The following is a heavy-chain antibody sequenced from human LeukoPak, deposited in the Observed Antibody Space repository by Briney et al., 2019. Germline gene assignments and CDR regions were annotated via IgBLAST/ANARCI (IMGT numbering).Heavy chain of an antibody. J-gene: IGHJ3*02. CDR2: INHSGST. CDR1: GGSFSGYY. D-gene: IGHD2/OR15-2a*01. CDR3: ALSRSGFFAFDI. Sequence: SETLSLTCAVYGGSFSGYYWSWIRQPPGKGLEWIGEINHSGSTNYNPSLKSRVTISVDTSKDQFSLKLSSVTAADTAVYYCALSRSGFFAFDIWGQGTMVTVSS. V-gene: IGHV4-34*01.